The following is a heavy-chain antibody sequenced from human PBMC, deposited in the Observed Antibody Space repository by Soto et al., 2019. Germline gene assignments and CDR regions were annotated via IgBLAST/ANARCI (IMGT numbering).Heavy chain of an antibody. CDR2: IIPIFGTA. J-gene: IGHJ5*02. CDR3: ARVSSGYYVGWFDP. CDR1: GVTFSSYA. Sequence: QVQLVQSGAEVKKPGSSVKVSCKASGVTFSSYAISWVRQAPGQVLEWMGGIIPIFGTANYAQMFQGRVTITADESTSTAYMELSSLRSEDTAVYYCARVSSGYYVGWFDPWCQGTLVTVSS. V-gene: IGHV1-69*01. D-gene: IGHD3-22*01.